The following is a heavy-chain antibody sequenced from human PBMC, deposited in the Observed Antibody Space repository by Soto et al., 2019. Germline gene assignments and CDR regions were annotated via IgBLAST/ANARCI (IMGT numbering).Heavy chain of an antibody. Sequence: GESLKSSCNGSGYSFTSYWICWVRQMPGKGLEWMGIIYPGDSDTRYSPSFQGQVTISADKSISTAYLQWSSLRASDTAMYYCARLLSLDYYYGMDVWGQGTTVTVSS. J-gene: IGHJ6*02. CDR1: GYSFTSYW. D-gene: IGHD2-2*01. V-gene: IGHV5-51*01. CDR2: IYPGDSDT. CDR3: ARLLSLDYYYGMDV.